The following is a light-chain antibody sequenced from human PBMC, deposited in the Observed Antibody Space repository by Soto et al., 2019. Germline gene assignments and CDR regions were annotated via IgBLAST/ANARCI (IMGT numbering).Light chain of an antibody. V-gene: IGLV2-14*01. CDR1: SSDVGGYNY. Sequence: QSALTQPASVSGSPGQSITISCTGTSSDVGGYNYVSWYQQHPGKAPKLMIYDVSHRPSGVSTRFSGSKSGNTASLTISGLQAEDEADYYCSSYTSSSLYVFGTGTKLTVL. CDR3: SSYTSSSLYV. J-gene: IGLJ1*01. CDR2: DVS.